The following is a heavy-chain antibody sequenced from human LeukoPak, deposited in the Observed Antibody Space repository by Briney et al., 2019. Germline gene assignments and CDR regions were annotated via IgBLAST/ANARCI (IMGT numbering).Heavy chain of an antibody. CDR1: GYSINNGYY. D-gene: IGHD1-26*01. Sequence: SETLSLTCAVSGYSINNGYYWGWIRQPPGKGLEWIANIYRSGTTYYNPSLKSRVTISIDTSKNQVSLRLTSVTAADTAVYYCARQSGSYYDYWGQRALVTVSS. V-gene: IGHV4-38-2*01. CDR3: ARQSGSYYDY. J-gene: IGHJ4*03. CDR2: IYRSGTT.